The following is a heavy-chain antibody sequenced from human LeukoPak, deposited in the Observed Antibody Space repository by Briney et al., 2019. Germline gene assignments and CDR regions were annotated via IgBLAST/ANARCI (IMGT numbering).Heavy chain of an antibody. Sequence: GGSLRLSCAASGFNFSDYFMSWIRQAPGKGLQWLAYISKTGRGIEYAESVRGRFTISRDNAKNSVFLQMDSPRSEDTAVYFCATVRYSTIWSFEFDNWGQGALVTVSS. D-gene: IGHD5-12*01. CDR2: ISKTGRGI. J-gene: IGHJ4*02. CDR1: GFNFSDYF. V-gene: IGHV3-11*01. CDR3: ATVRYSTIWSFEFDN.